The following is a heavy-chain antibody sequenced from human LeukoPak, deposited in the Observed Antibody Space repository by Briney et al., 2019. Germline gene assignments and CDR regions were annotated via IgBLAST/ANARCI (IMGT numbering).Heavy chain of an antibody. V-gene: IGHV4-34*01. CDR2: INHSGST. CDR3: ARAVTRSGYFFFAAPHDY. J-gene: IGHJ4*02. D-gene: IGHD3-3*01. Sequence: SETLSLTCAVYGGSFSGYYWSWIRQPPGKGLEWIGEINHSGSTNYNPSLKSRVTISVDTSKNQFSLKLSSVTAADTAVYYCARAVTRSGYFFFAAPHDYWGQGTLVTVSS. CDR1: GGSFSGYY.